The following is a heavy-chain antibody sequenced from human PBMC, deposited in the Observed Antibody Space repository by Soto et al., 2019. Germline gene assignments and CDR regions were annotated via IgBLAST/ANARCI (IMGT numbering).Heavy chain of an antibody. V-gene: IGHV4-61*01. Sequence: SETLSLTCTVSGGSVSSGSYYWSWIRQPPGKGLEWIGYIFSSGNTKYNPSLKSRVTMSADTSKNQFSLNLSSVTAADTAVYYCARGVGTTSGGGFLDYWGQGTLVTVSS. CDR2: IFSSGNT. J-gene: IGHJ4*02. CDR3: ARGVGTTSGGGFLDY. D-gene: IGHD1-26*01. CDR1: GGSVSSGSYY.